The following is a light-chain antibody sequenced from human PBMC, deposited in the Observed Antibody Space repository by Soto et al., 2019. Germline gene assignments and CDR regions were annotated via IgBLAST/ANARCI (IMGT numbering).Light chain of an antibody. CDR2: EVS. CDR3: SSSASSSVV. Sequence: QSVLTQPASVSGSPGQSITISCTGTSRDVGAYNYVSWHQQHPGKAPKLMIYEVSNRPSGVSNRFSGSKSGNTASLTISGLQAEDEAEYYCSSSASSSVVFGGGTKLTV. V-gene: IGLV2-14*01. J-gene: IGLJ3*02. CDR1: SRDVGAYNY.